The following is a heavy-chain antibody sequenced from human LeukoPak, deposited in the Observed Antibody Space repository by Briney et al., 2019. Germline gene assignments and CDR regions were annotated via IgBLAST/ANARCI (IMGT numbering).Heavy chain of an antibody. Sequence: PGGSLTLSCAAFGFTVSSNYMSWLRQAPGKGLEWVSYISSSGSTIYYADSVKGRFTISRDNAKNSLYLQMNSLRAEDTAVYYCARTYYDILTGYSFDYWGEGTLVTVSP. CDR3: ARTYYDILTGYSFDY. CDR2: ISSSGSTI. V-gene: IGHV3-11*01. J-gene: IGHJ4*02. D-gene: IGHD3-9*01. CDR1: GFTVSSNY.